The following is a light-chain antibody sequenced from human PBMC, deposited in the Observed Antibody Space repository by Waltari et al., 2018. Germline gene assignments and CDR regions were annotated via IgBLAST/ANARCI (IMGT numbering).Light chain of an antibody. Sequence: SYDLTQPVSVSVALGQTARVTCGGNNIGSKNVHWYQQRPGQAPVRVIYGEAIRPSGIPGRCACSNSGNTTTLTINRAQAGDEADYYCQVWDSSTYVFGTGTKVTVL. CDR2: GEA. J-gene: IGLJ1*01. CDR1: NIGSKN. V-gene: IGLV3-9*01. CDR3: QVWDSSTYV.